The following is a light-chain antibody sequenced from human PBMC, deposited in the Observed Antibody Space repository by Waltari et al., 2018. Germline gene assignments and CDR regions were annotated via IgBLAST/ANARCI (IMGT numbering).Light chain of an antibody. CDR2: DVN. CDR1: SIDVETYDF. CDR3: NSYTGSNTVV. Sequence: QSALTQPASVSGSPGQAITISCTGSSIDVETYDFVSWYQRHPGKVPKLIIYDVNIRPSGVPDRFSGSKSGNTASLTISGLQAEDEALYDCNSYTGSNTVVFGGGTKLTV. V-gene: IGLV2-14*03. J-gene: IGLJ2*01.